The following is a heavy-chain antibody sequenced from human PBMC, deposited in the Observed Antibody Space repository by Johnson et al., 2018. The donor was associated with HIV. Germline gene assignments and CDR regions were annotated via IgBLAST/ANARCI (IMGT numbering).Heavy chain of an antibody. Sequence: VQLVESGGGVVRPGGSLRLSCAASGFTFDDYGMSWVRQAPGKGLEWVSGINWNGGSTGYADSVKGRFSISRDNSKNTLYLQMNSLTADDTAVYYCTRGGGAYCGGDCLRTFDVWGQGTMVTASS. CDR2: INWNGGST. V-gene: IGHV3-20*04. CDR3: TRGGGAYCGGDCLRTFDV. D-gene: IGHD2-21*02. J-gene: IGHJ3*01. CDR1: GFTFDDYG.